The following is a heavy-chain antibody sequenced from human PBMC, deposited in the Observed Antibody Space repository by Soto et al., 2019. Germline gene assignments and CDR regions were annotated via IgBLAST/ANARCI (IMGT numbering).Heavy chain of an antibody. J-gene: IGHJ3*02. CDR1: GFALSTSGVG. Sequence: SGPTLVNPTQTLTLTCTFSGFALSTSGVGVGWIRQPPGKALEWLALIYWDDDKRYSPSLKSRLTITKDTSKNQVVLTMTNMDPVDTATYYCAHRLVVAVVAAIPDAFDICGQGAIVTVS. CDR3: AHRLVVAVVAAIPDAFDI. V-gene: IGHV2-5*02. CDR2: IYWDDDK. D-gene: IGHD2-21*02.